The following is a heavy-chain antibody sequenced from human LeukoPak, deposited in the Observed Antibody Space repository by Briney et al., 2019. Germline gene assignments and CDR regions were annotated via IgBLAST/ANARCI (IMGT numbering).Heavy chain of an antibody. CDR1: GFTFSNYA. CDR3: AKATVAATVVTPLDY. Sequence: PGRSLRLSCAASGFTFSNYAMSWVRQTPGKGLEWVSGISGSGGSTYYADSVKGRFTISRDNSKNTLYLQVNSLRAEDTAVYYCAKATVAATVVTPLDYWGQGTQVTVSS. V-gene: IGHV3-23*01. CDR2: ISGSGGST. D-gene: IGHD4-23*01. J-gene: IGHJ4*02.